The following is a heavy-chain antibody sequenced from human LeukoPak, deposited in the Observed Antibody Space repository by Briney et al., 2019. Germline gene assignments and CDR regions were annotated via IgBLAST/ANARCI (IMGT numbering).Heavy chain of an antibody. J-gene: IGHJ4*02. CDR1: GFTVSSNY. D-gene: IGHD5-12*01. CDR2: ISGSGGST. Sequence: GGSLRLSCAASGFTVSSNYMTWVRQAPGKGLEWVSAISGSGGSTYYADSVKGRFTISRDNSKNTLYLQMNSLRAEDTAVYYCAKTRYSGYEDGPRGDFGYWGQGTLVTVSS. V-gene: IGHV3-23*01. CDR3: AKTRYSGYEDGPRGDFGY.